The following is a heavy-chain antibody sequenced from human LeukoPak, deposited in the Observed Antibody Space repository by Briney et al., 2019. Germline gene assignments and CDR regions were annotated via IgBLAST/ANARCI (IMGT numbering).Heavy chain of an antibody. CDR3: AREGPDYGPAFDI. V-gene: IGHV1-18*01. CDR1: GYSFTRNG. J-gene: IGHJ3*02. Sequence: GASVKVSCTASGYSFTRNGISWVRQAPGQGPEWMGWINSNNGNTKYAQNLQGRVTMTTDTSTSTAYMELRSLRFDDTAVYYGAREGPDYGPAFDIWGQGTMVTVSS. D-gene: IGHD4/OR15-4a*01. CDR2: INSNNGNT.